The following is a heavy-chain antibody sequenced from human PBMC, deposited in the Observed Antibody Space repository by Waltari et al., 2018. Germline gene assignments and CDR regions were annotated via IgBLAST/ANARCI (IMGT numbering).Heavy chain of an antibody. CDR3: AKHPIPIVVVPAATDY. V-gene: IGHV3-23*04. CDR1: GFTFSSYA. D-gene: IGHD2-2*01. Sequence: EVQLVESGGGLVQPGGSLRLSCAASGFTFSSYAMSWARQAPGKGLEWVSAISGSGGSTYYADSVKGRFTISRDNSKNTLYLQMNSLRAEDTAVYYCAKHPIPIVVVPAATDYWGQGTLVTVSS. CDR2: ISGSGGST. J-gene: IGHJ4*02.